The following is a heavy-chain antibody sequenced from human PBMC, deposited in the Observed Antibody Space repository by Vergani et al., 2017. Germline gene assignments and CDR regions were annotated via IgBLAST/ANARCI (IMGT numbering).Heavy chain of an antibody. J-gene: IGHJ4*02. D-gene: IGHD1-26*01. Sequence: EVQLVQSGAEVKTPGESLKISCEGSGYTFTDYWVGWVRQQPGKGLEWMGVVYARDSITRYSLSFEGQVTISADKSINTAYLEWDSLRASDSAMYYCVRRRWERQGVDYWGQGTLVTV. CDR3: VRRRWERQGVDY. CDR1: GYTFTDYW. V-gene: IGHV5-51*01. CDR2: VYARDSIT.